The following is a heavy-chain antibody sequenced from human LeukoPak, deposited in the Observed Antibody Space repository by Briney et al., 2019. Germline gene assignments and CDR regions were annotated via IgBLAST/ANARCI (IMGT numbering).Heavy chain of an antibody. J-gene: IGHJ1*01. CDR2: INPSGGST. V-gene: IGHV1-46*01. CDR3: AISSVDYGSGTYYMYFQH. D-gene: IGHD3-10*01. CDR1: GHTFSTYY. Sequence: ASVKVSCKASGHTFSTYYMHWARQAPGQGLEWMGIINPSGGSTSYAQKFQGRVTVTRDTSTSTVYMELSSLRSGDTAVYYCAISSVDYGSGTYYMYFQHWGQGTVVTVSS.